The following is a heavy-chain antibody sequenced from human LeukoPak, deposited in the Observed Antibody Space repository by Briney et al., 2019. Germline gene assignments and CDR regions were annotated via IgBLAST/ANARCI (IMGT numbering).Heavy chain of an antibody. CDR3: ARGNHPYYNFWSGYALDY. V-gene: IGHV4-38-2*02. Sequence: SETLSLTCTVSSYSISSGYYWGWIRQPPGKGLEWIGSIYHSGSTYYNPSLKSRVSISVDTSKNQFSLKLSSVTAADTAVYYCARGNHPYYNFWSGYALDYRGQGTLVTVSS. CDR1: SYSISSGYY. CDR2: IYHSGST. D-gene: IGHD3-3*01. J-gene: IGHJ4*02.